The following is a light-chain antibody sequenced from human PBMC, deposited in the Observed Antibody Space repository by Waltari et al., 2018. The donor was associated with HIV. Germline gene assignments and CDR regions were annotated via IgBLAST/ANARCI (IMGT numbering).Light chain of an antibody. Sequence: QSVLTQPPSVSGAPGQRVTISCSGSGSNIGAGYDVHWYQQLPGSAPKLLIYDNTKRPSGGPDRFSGSKSGTSASLAITGLQAEDEAEYYCQSYDSSLRGVFGGGTKLTVL. V-gene: IGLV1-40*01. CDR1: GSNIGAGYD. CDR3: QSYDSSLRGV. CDR2: DNT. J-gene: IGLJ3*02.